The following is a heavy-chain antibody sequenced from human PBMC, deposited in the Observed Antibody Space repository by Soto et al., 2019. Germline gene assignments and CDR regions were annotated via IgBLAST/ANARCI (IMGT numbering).Heavy chain of an antibody. CDR3: ARDSTMISAWRGLDV. Sequence: PSETLSLTCFVSGGSISSNNYYWAWVRQHPGKGLEWIGYIYHSGSTYYNPSLQSRLTISIDTSKNQFSLKLTSVTAADTAIYYCARDSTMISAWRGLDVWGQGTTVTVSS. CDR1: GGSISSNNYY. J-gene: IGHJ6*02. V-gene: IGHV4-31*03. D-gene: IGHD3-16*01. CDR2: IYHSGST.